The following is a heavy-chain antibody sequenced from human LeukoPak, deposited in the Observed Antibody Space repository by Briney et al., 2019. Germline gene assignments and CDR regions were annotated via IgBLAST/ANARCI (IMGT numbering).Heavy chain of an antibody. J-gene: IGHJ4*02. CDR2: INHSGST. V-gene: IGHV4-39*07. Sequence: SETLSLTCTVSGGSVSSGSYYWSWIRQPPGKGLEWIGEINHSGSTNYNPSLKSRVTISVGTSKNQFSLKLSSVTAADTAVYYCARGGDSSGYYYVKDGGFLDYWGQGTLVTVSS. CDR1: GGSVSSGSYY. D-gene: IGHD3-22*01. CDR3: ARGGDSSGYYYVKDGGFLDY.